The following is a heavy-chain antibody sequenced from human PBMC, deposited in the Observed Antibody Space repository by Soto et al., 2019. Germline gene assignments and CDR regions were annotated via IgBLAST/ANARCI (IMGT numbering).Heavy chain of an antibody. CDR3: ALRRLRDSMDFDY. D-gene: IGHD3-22*01. Sequence: GASVKVSCKASGYTFTGYYMHWVRQAPGQGLEWMGWINPNSGGTNYAQKFQGWVTMTRDTSISTAYMELSRLRSDDTAVYYCALRRLRDSMDFDYWGQGTLVTVSS. V-gene: IGHV1-2*04. J-gene: IGHJ4*02. CDR1: GYTFTGYY. CDR2: INPNSGGT.